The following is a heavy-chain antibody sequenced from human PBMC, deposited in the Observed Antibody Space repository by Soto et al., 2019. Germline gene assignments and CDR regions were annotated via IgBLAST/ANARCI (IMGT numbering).Heavy chain of an antibody. CDR2: TYWDDDT. V-gene: IGHV2-5*02. D-gene: IGHD3-16*01. CDR1: GFSLSTSGVG. CDR3: AIRRRGSYFDY. Sequence: QITLKESGPTLVKPTQTLTLTCTFSGFSLSTSGVGVGWIRQPPGKALEWLALTYWDDDTRYSPSLKSRLTITKDTAKNQVVLTMTNMAPVDTATYYRAIRRRGSYFDYWGQGTLVTVSS. J-gene: IGHJ4*02.